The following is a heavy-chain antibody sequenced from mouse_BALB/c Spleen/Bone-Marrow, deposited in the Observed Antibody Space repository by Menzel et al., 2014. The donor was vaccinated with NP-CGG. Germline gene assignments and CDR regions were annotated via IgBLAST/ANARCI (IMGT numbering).Heavy chain of an antibody. J-gene: IGHJ3*01. CDR1: GYSITSGYS. CDR2: IHYSGST. Sequence: EVQLQQSGPDLVKPSQSLLLTCTVTGYSITSGYSWHLIRPFPGNKLEWLGYIHYSGSTNYNPSLKSRISITRDTSKNQFFLQFNSVPTEDTATYYCATDYYGWFAYWGQGTLVTVSA. V-gene: IGHV3-1*02. CDR3: ATDYYGWFAY. D-gene: IGHD1-1*01.